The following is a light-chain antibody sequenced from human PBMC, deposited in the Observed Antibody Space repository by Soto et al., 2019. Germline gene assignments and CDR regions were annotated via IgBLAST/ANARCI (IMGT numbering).Light chain of an antibody. CDR3: QSYDDSLSVHYV. V-gene: IGLV1-40*01. CDR1: SSNIGSTYD. CDR2: GNT. J-gene: IGLJ1*01. Sequence: QSVLTQPHSVSRAPGQRVTISCTGSSSNIGSTYDVQWYQQLPGTAPKLLIHGNTNRPSGVPDRFSGSKSGTSASLAITGLQADDEADYYCQSYDDSLSVHYVFGTGTKVTVL.